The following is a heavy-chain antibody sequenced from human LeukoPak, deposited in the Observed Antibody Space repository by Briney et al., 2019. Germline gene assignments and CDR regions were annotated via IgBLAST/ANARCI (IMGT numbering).Heavy chain of an antibody. Sequence: SETLSLTCTVSGDSISSYYWSWIRQPPGKGLEWIGYIYYSGSTNYNPSLKSRVTISVDTSKNQFSLKLSSVTAADTAVYYCARHARYYDSSGYPPDYWGQGTLVTVSS. CDR1: GDSISSYY. CDR2: IYYSGST. J-gene: IGHJ4*02. V-gene: IGHV4-59*08. D-gene: IGHD3-22*01. CDR3: ARHARYYDSSGYPPDY.